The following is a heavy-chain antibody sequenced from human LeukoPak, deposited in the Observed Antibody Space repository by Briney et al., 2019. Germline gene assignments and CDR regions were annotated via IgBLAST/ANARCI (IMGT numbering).Heavy chain of an antibody. CDR1: GFTFSSYS. CDR3: AREPNDFWSGQPFDY. D-gene: IGHD3-3*01. V-gene: IGHV3-21*01. CDR2: ISSSSSYI. J-gene: IGHJ4*02. Sequence: GPLRLSCAASGFTFSSYSMNWVRQAPGKGLEWVSSISSSSSYIYYADSVKGRFTISRDNAKNSLYLQMNSLRAEDTAVYYCAREPNDFWSGQPFDYWGQGTLVTVSS.